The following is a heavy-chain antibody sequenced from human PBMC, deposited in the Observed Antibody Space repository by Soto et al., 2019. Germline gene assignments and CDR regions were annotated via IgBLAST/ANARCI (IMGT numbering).Heavy chain of an antibody. CDR1: GGTFSSYA. CDR2: IIPIFGTA. D-gene: IGHD3-22*01. Sequence: SVKVSCKASGGTFSSYAISWVRQAPGQGLEWMGGIIPIFGTANYAQKFQGRVTITADESTSTAYMELSSLRSEDTAVYYCARGMIVVVISPYYYYGMDVWGQGTTVTVSS. CDR3: ARGMIVVVISPYYYYGMDV. J-gene: IGHJ6*02. V-gene: IGHV1-69*13.